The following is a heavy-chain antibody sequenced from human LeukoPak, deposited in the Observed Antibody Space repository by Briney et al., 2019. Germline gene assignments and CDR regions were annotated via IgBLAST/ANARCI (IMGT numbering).Heavy chain of an antibody. J-gene: IGHJ4*02. V-gene: IGHV3-30*02. D-gene: IGHD1-14*01. CDR1: GFTFSSYG. Sequence: GGSLRLSCAASGFTFSSYGMHWVRQAPGKGLEWVAFIRYDGSNKYYADSVKGRFTISRDNSKNTLYLQMNSLRAEDTAVYYCAKAARRTPGFDYWGQGTLVTVSS. CDR3: AKAARRTPGFDY. CDR2: IRYDGSNK.